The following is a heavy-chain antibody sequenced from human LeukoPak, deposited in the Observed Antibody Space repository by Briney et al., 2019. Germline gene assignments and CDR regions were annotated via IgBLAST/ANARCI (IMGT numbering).Heavy chain of an antibody. Sequence: SETLSLTCTVSGGSISSSNYYWSWVRRPPGKGLEWIGYIYYSGSTHYNPSLKSRVIISVDTSKNQFSLKLSSVTAADTAVYYCANLYSSGWYGSYYFDYWGQGTLVTVSS. V-gene: IGHV4-30-4*01. D-gene: IGHD6-19*01. CDR3: ANLYSSGWYGSYYFDY. J-gene: IGHJ4*02. CDR2: IYYSGST. CDR1: GGSISSSNYY.